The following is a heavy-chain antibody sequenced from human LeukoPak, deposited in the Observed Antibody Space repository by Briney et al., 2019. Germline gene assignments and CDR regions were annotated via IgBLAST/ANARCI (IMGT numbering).Heavy chain of an antibody. V-gene: IGHV4-61*05. CDR3: ARGDFYDSSGYYYSHYFDY. CDR1: GGSISSSSYY. Sequence: PSETLSLTCTVSGGSISSSSYYWSWIRQPPGKGLEWIGYIYYSGSTNYNPSLKSRVTISVDTSKNQFSLKLSSVTAADTAVYYCARGDFYDSSGYYYSHYFDYWGQGTLVTVSS. J-gene: IGHJ4*02. D-gene: IGHD3-22*01. CDR2: IYYSGST.